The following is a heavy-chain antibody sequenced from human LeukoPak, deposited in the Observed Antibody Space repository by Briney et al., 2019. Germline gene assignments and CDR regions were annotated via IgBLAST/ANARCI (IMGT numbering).Heavy chain of an antibody. CDR3: AKGASLVPADIRYFDL. CDR2: ISGSGGST. J-gene: IGHJ2*01. V-gene: IGHV3-23*01. CDR1: GFTFSSYA. D-gene: IGHD2-2*02. Sequence: GGSLRLSCAASGFTFSSYAMSWVRQAPGKGLEWVSAISGSGGSTYYADSVKGRFTISRDNSKNTLYLQMNSLRAEDTAVYYCAKGASLVPADIRYFDLWGRGTLVTVSP.